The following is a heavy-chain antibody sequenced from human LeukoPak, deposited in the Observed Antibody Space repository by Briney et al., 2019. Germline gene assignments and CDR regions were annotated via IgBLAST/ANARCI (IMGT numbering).Heavy chain of an antibody. CDR1: GYTFTGYY. CDR3: ARAQYNWNYSSGY. D-gene: IGHD1-7*01. J-gene: IGHJ4*02. CDR2: INPNSGDA. Sequence: ASVKLSCKASGYTFTGYYMNSVREAPGQGLEWMGWINPNSGDANYAQKCLGSVTMNRDTSISTAKMKLSRLKSADSDLYKCARAQYNWNYSSGYWGQGTLVTVSS. V-gene: IGHV1-2*02.